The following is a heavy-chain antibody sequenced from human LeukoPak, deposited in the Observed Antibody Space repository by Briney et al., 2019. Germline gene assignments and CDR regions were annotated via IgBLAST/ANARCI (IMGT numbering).Heavy chain of an antibody. J-gene: IGHJ6*02. CDR1: GGSISSHY. CDR2: IYYSGST. V-gene: IGHV4-59*11. D-gene: IGHD1-26*01. Sequence: SETLSLTCNVTGGSISSHYWSWMRQPPGKGLEWLGYIYYSGSTTYNPSLQGRVTIAVDTSKKQFSLKLSSVTAADTAVYYCTRVGGGNYYYLYGLDVWGQGTTVTVSS. CDR3: TRVGGGNYYYLYGLDV.